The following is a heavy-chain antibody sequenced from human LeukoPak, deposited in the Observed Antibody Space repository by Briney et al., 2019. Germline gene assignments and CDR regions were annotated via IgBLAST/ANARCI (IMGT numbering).Heavy chain of an antibody. J-gene: IGHJ6*02. CDR2: IDPDGITT. Sequence: GGSLRLSCAASGFTLSGYWMHWVRQAPGEGLVWVSRIDPDGITTNYADSVKGRFTTSRDNARNTLYLQMNSLTAEDTALYYCTRVQAGRSGLMDVWGPGTTVTVSS. D-gene: IGHD2-8*02. CDR3: TRVQAGRSGLMDV. CDR1: GFTLSGYW. V-gene: IGHV3-74*01.